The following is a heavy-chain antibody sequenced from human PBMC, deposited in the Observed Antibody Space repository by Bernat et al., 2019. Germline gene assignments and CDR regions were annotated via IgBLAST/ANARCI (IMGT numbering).Heavy chain of an antibody. CDR1: GFTFSYHG. Sequence: QVHLVVSGGGVVQPGRSLRLSCAASGFTFSYHGMHWVRQVPGKGLEWVALIWFDGSKIYYRDSVKGRFTISRDNSKNTLYLQVSSLRAEDTAVYYCARMRQVETNNYLDYWGQGTLVTVAS. CDR2: IWFDGSKI. J-gene: IGHJ4*01. CDR3: ARMRQVETNNYLDY. D-gene: IGHD2-15*01. V-gene: IGHV3-33*01.